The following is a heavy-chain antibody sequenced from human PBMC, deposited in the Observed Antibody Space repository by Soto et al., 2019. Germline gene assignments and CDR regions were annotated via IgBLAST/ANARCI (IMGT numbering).Heavy chain of an antibody. D-gene: IGHD6-13*01. V-gene: IGHV1-69*06. CDR3: ARNFPGIAAAGTGDYYYGMDV. CDR2: IIPIFGTA. Sequence: ASVKVSCKASGGTFSSYAISWVRQAPGQGLEWMGGIIPIFGTANYAQKFQGRVTITADKSTSTAYMELSSLRSEDTAVYYCARNFPGIAAAGTGDYYYGMDVWGQGTTGTVSS. J-gene: IGHJ6*02. CDR1: GGTFSSYA.